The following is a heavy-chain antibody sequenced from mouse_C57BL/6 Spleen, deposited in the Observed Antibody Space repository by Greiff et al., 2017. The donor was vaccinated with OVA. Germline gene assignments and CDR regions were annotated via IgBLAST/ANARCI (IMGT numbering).Heavy chain of an antibody. Sequence: EVKLMESGPGLVKPSQSLSLTCSVTGYSITSGYYWNWIRQFPGNKLEWMGYISYDGSNNYNPSLKNRISITRDTSKNQFFLKLNSVTTEDTATYYCAREWELRGSYWGQGTTLTVTS. V-gene: IGHV3-6*01. CDR2: ISYDGSN. D-gene: IGHD2-1*01. CDR3: AREWELRGSY. J-gene: IGHJ2*01. CDR1: GYSITSGYY.